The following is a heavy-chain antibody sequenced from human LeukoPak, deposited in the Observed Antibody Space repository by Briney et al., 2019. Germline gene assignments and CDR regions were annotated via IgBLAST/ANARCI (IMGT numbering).Heavy chain of an antibody. CDR1: GFTFSSYA. CDR2: ISYDGSNK. D-gene: IGHD5-24*01. CDR3: ARPHGSYDYYMDV. V-gene: IGHV3-30*09. J-gene: IGHJ6*03. Sequence: GGSLRLSCAASGFTFSSYAMHWVRQAPGKGLEWVAVISYDGSNKYYADSVKGRFAISRDNSKNTLYLQMNSLRAEDTAVYYCARPHGSYDYYMDVWGKGTTVTVSS.